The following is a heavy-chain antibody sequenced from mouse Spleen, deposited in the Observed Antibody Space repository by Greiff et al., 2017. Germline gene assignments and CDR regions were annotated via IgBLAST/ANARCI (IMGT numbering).Heavy chain of an antibody. Sequence: VQLQQPGAELVKPGASVKLSCKASGYTFTSYWMQWVKQRPGQGLEWIGEIDPSDSYTNYNQKFKGKATLTVDTSSSTAYMQLSSLTSEDSAVYYCARSVPPAWFAYWGQGTLVTVSA. CDR2: IDPSDSYT. D-gene: IGHD1-1*01. CDR1: GYTFTSYW. V-gene: IGHV1-50*01. CDR3: ARSVPPAWFAY. J-gene: IGHJ3*01.